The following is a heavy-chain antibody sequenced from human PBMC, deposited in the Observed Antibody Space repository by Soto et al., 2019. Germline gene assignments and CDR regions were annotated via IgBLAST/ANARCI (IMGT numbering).Heavy chain of an antibody. V-gene: IGHV3-30-3*01. D-gene: IGHD3-3*01. CDR3: ARDKHYDFWSGYWGYYYYYYGMDV. CDR2: ISYDGSNK. Sequence: PGGSLRLSCAASGFTFSSYAMHWVRQAPGKGLEWVAVISYDGSNKYYADSVKGRFTISRDNSKNTLYLQMNSLRAEDTAVYYCARDKHYDFWSGYWGYYYYYYGMDVWGQGTTVTVSS. J-gene: IGHJ6*02. CDR1: GFTFSSYA.